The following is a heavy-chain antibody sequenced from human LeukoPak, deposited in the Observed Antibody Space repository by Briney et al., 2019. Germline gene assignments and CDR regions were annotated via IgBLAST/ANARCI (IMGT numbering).Heavy chain of an antibody. D-gene: IGHD3-22*01. CDR1: GYSFTSYG. Sequence: ASVKVSCKASGYSFTSYGITWVRQAPGQGLEWMGWISAYNGNTNYAQNLQGRVSMTTDTSTSTAYMELRSLRSDDTAIYYCARAESYYSDSSGYLRQYHFDYWGQGTLVTVSS. CDR3: ARAESYYSDSSGYLRQYHFDY. J-gene: IGHJ4*02. CDR2: ISAYNGNT. V-gene: IGHV1-18*01.